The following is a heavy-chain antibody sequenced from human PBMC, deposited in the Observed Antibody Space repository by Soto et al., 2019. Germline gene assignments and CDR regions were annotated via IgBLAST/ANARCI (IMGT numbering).Heavy chain of an antibody. CDR3: AKSTGGTANGLDV. V-gene: IGHV3-9*01. CDR1: GFSFGDYA. J-gene: IGHJ6*02. CDR2: ISGKSASI. Sequence: MQLVESGGVLVQPGRSLRLSCAASGFSFGDYAMHWVRQGPGKGLEWVSGISGKSASIGYGDSVKGRFIISRDNAKNSLYLQLNSLRVEDTALYYCAKSTGGTANGLDVWGQGTTVTVSS. D-gene: IGHD2-8*02.